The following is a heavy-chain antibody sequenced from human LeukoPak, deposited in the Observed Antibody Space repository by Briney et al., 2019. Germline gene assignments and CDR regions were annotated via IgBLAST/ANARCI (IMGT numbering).Heavy chain of an antibody. D-gene: IGHD5-12*01. CDR3: VSPTADYPFLYYFDS. Sequence: GGSLRLSCAASGFSFSSYSIHWVRQAPGKGLEWVAVISSDGNSKNFALSVKGRFAISRDNSKNTLFLQLNNLRSEDTALYYCVSPTADYPFLYYFDSWGQGTLVTVSS. J-gene: IGHJ4*02. CDR2: ISSDGNSK. V-gene: IGHV3-30*09. CDR1: GFSFSSYS.